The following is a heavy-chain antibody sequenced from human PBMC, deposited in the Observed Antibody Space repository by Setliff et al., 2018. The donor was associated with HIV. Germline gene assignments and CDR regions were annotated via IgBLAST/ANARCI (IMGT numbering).Heavy chain of an antibody. J-gene: IGHJ4*02. CDR2: IYHSGTT. CDR1: GYPISSGYY. Sequence: SETLSLTCTVSGYPISSGYYWGWIRQPPGKGLEWIGSIYHSGTTYYSPSLNSRFTISVDTSKNHFSLKLRSVTAADTAVYYCARQPLYNDYDWRSYYFDYWGQGSLVTVSS. V-gene: IGHV4-38-2*02. D-gene: IGHD5-12*01. CDR3: ARQPLYNDYDWRSYYFDY.